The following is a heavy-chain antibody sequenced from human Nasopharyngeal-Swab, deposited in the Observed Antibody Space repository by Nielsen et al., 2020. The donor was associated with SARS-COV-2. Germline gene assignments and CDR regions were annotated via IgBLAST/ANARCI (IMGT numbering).Heavy chain of an antibody. CDR1: GGSISSGGYY. D-gene: IGHD3-9*01. J-gene: IGHJ5*02. CDR3: AGGPRILTGYRRGWFDP. CDR2: IYYSGST. Sequence: SETLSLTCTVSGGSISSGGYYWSWIRQHPGKGLEWIGYIYYSGSTYYNPSLKSRVTISVDTSKNQFSLKLSSVTAADTAVYYCAGGPRILTGYRRGWFDPWGQGTLVTVSS. V-gene: IGHV4-31*03.